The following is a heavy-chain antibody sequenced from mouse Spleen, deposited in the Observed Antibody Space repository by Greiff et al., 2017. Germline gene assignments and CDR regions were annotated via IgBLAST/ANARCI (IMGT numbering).Heavy chain of an antibody. Sequence: VQRVESGPGLVAPSQSLSITCTVSGFSLTSYGVHWVRQPPGKGLEWLGVIWAGGSTNYNSALMSRLSISKDNSKSQVFLKMNSLQTDDTAMYYCATQYEDYAMDYWGQGTSVTVSS. CDR2: IWAGGST. V-gene: IGHV2-9*02. J-gene: IGHJ4*01. CDR1: GFSLTSYG. CDR3: ATQYEDYAMDY. D-gene: IGHD2-10*02.